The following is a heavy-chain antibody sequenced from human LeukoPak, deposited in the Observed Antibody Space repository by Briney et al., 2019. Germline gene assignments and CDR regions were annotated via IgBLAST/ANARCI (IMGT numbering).Heavy chain of an antibody. D-gene: IGHD6-13*01. CDR2: IGTAGEM. CDR3: ARAAYSSTWYSRYFDL. V-gene: IGHV3-13*01. Sequence: GGSLRLSCAASGFTFRSYDMHWVRQATGKVLEWVSGIGTAGEMYYPGSVKGRFTISRENAKNSLYLQMNSLRAGDTAVYYCARAAYSSTWYSRYFDLWGRGTLVTVSS. J-gene: IGHJ2*01. CDR1: GFTFRSYD.